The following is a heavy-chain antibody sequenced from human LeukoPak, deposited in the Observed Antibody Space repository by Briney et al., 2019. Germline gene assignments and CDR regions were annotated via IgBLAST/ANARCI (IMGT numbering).Heavy chain of an antibody. CDR1: GFTFSDYA. CDR2: TSYDGSNK. V-gene: IGHV3-30-3*01. Sequence: GRSLRLSCAASGFTFSDYAMHWVRQAPGKGLEWVTVTSYDGSNKYYADSVKGRFTISRDNSNNTLYLQMNSLRAEDTAVYFCARNRQWLLADYWGQGTVVTVSS. CDR3: ARNRQWLLADY. J-gene: IGHJ4*02. D-gene: IGHD3-22*01.